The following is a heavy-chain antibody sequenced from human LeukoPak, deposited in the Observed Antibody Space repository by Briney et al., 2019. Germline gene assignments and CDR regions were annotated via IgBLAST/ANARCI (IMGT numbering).Heavy chain of an antibody. V-gene: IGHV4-59*08. J-gene: IGHJ5*02. CDR3: ARRGVEMAPVRPDNWFDP. Sequence: PSETLSLTCIVAGGSISSYHWSWIRQPPGKGLEWIGYISYSGSTKYNPSLKSRVTISVDTSKNQFSLKVNSVTAADTAVYYRARRGVEMAPVRPDNWFDPWGQGTLVTVSS. CDR2: ISYSGST. D-gene: IGHD5-24*01. CDR1: GGSISSYH.